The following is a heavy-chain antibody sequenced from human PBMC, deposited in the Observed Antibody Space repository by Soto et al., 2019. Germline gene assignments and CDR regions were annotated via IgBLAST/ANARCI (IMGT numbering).Heavy chain of an antibody. V-gene: IGHV3-30*03. CDR3: ARDWYYYDSSGLPLEVLDYYGMDV. CDR2: ISYDGSNK. Sequence: PGGSLRLSCAASGFTFSSYGMHWVRQAPGKGLEWVAVISYDGSNKYYADSVKGRFTISRDNSKNTLYLQMNSLRAEDTAVYYCARDWYYYDSSGLPLEVLDYYGMDVWGQGTTVTVSS. J-gene: IGHJ6*02. CDR1: GFTFSSYG. D-gene: IGHD3-22*01.